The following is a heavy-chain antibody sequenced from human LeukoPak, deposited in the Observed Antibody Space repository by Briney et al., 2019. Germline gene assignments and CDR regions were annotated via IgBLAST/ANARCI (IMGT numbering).Heavy chain of an antibody. V-gene: IGHV3-74*01. CDR3: ANSGSNHALGY. Sequence: GGSLRLSCAASGFTFSSHWMHWVRQAPGKGLLWVSHINSDGSSTSYADSVKGRFTISRDNAKNTLYLQMNSLRVEDTAVYYCANSGSNHALGYGGQGTLVTVSS. D-gene: IGHD1-26*01. CDR2: INSDGSST. CDR1: GFTFSSHW. J-gene: IGHJ4*02.